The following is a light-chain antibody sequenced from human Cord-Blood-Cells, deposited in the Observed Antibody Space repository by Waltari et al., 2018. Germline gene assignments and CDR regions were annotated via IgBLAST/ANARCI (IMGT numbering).Light chain of an antibody. Sequence: DIVMTQTPLSLSFTPGQLASISCKSSQSLLHSDGKTYLYWYLQEPGPSPQLPIYEVSSRFAGVPDRFAGSGSRTDFTLTTSRVETEDVVVYYCMVGIHLLTFGQRTKV. J-gene: IGKJ1*01. CDR2: EVS. V-gene: IGKV2-29*02. CDR3: MVGIHLLT. CDR1: QSLLHSDGKTY.